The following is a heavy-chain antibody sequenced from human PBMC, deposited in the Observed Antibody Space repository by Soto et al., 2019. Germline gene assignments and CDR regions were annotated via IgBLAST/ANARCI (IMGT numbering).Heavy chain of an antibody. CDR3: ATDQVVVVPAAEKYYYYYGMDV. D-gene: IGHD2-2*01. V-gene: IGHV1-8*01. CDR2: MNPNTGYT. J-gene: IGHJ6*02. CDR1: GYTVTGYD. Sequence: ASVKVSCKTSGYTVTGYDIHWVRQATGQGLEWMGWMNPNTGYTANAQKFQGRVTMTEDTSTDTAYMELSSLRSEDTAVYYCATDQVVVVPAAEKYYYYYGMDVWGQGTTVTVSS.